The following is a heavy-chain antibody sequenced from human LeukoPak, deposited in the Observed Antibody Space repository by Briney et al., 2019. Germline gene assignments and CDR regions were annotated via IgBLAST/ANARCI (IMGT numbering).Heavy chain of an antibody. D-gene: IGHD3-10*01. CDR3: AKENPYYYGSGSYFDY. CDR1: GFTFSSYA. J-gene: IGHJ4*02. V-gene: IGHV3-23*01. CDR2: ISGSGGST. Sequence: GSLRLSCAASGFTFSSYAMSWVRQAPGKGLEWVSAISGSGGSTYYADSVKGRFTISRDNSKNTLYLQMNSLRAEDAAVYYCAKENPYYYGSGSYFDYWGQGTLVTVSS.